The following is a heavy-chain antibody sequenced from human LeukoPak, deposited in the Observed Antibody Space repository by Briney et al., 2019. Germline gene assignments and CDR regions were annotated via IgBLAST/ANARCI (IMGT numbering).Heavy chain of an antibody. V-gene: IGHV1-2*02. J-gene: IGHJ4*02. CDR1: GYTFTAYY. D-gene: IGHD6-6*01. CDR3: ARDVDSSSSCFDY. Sequence: ASVKVSCKASGYTFTAYYMHWVRQAPGQGLEWMGWINPNNGDTNYAQKFQDRVTMTRDTSISTAYMELSRLRSDDTAVYYCARDVDSSSSCFDYWGQGTLVTVSS. CDR2: INPNNGDT.